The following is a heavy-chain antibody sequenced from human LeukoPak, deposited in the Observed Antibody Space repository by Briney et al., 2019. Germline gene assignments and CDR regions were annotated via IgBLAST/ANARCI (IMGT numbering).Heavy chain of an antibody. J-gene: IGHJ4*02. V-gene: IGHV4-59*01. CDR2: IYYSGST. D-gene: IGHD2-21*02. CDR3: ARDGEYCGGDCYSGLSN. CDR1: GGSISNYY. Sequence: SETLSLTCTVSGGSISNYYWSWIRQSPEKGLEWIGYIYYSGSTNYNPSLKSRVTISLDMSKNQFSLKLTSVTPADTAVYYCARDGEYCGGDCYSGLSNWGQGTLVTVSS.